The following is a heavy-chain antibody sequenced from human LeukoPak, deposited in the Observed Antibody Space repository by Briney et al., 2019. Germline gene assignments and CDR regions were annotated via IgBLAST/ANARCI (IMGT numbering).Heavy chain of an antibody. CDR1: GGSISSYY. CDR2: ISYSGST. CDR3: AREGTAGTNLNWFDL. D-gene: IGHD1-1*01. Sequence: PSETLSLTCTVSGGSISSYYWSWIRQPPGKGLEWIGYISYSGSTNFNPSLKSRVTISVDTSKNQFSLKLSSVTAADTAVYYCAREGTAGTNLNWFDLWGQGTLVTVSS. V-gene: IGHV4-59*01. J-gene: IGHJ5*02.